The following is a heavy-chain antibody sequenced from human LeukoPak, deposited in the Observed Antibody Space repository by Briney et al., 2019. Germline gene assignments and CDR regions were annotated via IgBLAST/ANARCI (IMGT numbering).Heavy chain of an antibody. Sequence: GSLRLSCAASGFTFSSYAMSWVRQPPGKGLEWIGSIFYSGSTYYNPSLKSRVTISVDTSKNQFPLKLSSVTAADTAVYYCARHGHSYYYDSSGYYYSVGDYYYMDVWGKGTTVTISS. CDR3: ARHGHSYYYDSSGYYYSVGDYYYMDV. D-gene: IGHD3-22*01. V-gene: IGHV4-39*01. CDR1: GFTFSSYA. J-gene: IGHJ6*03. CDR2: IFYSGST.